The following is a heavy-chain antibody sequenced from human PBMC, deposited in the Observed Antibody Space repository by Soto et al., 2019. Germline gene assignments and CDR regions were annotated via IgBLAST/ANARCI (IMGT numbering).Heavy chain of an antibody. CDR2: ITGSAGST. Sequence: EVQLLESGGGLVQPGGSLRLSCAASGFTFSSYAMSWVRQAPGKGLEWVSSITGSAGSTYYADSVKGRFTISRDNSKNTLYRQMNSLRAEDTAVYYCAKDRNRWLRFDLGYWGQGTLVTVSS. CDR3: AKDRNRWLRFDLGY. CDR1: GFTFSSYA. D-gene: IGHD5-12*01. J-gene: IGHJ4*02. V-gene: IGHV3-23*01.